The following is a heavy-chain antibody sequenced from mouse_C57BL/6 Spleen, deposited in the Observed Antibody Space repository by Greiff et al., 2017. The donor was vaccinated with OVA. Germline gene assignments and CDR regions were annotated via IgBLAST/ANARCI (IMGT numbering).Heavy chain of an antibody. CDR2: INPGSGGT. J-gene: IGHJ3*01. CDR1: GYAFTNYL. Sequence: QVQLQQSGAELVRPGTSVKVSCKASGYAFTNYLIEWVKQRPGQGLEWIGVINPGSGGTNYNEKFKGKSTLTADKSSSTAYMQLSSLTSEDSAVYFCASSAQATLFAYGVKGTLVTFSA. V-gene: IGHV1-54*01. D-gene: IGHD3-2*02. CDR3: ASSAQATLFAY.